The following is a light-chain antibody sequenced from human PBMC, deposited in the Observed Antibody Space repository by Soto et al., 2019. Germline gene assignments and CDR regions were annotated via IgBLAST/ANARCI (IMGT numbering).Light chain of an antibody. CDR2: LGS. J-gene: IGKJ3*01. Sequence: DIVMTQSPLSLPVTPGEPASISCRSSQSLLHSNGYNYLDWYLQKPGQSPQLLIYLGSNRASGVPDRFSGSGSGADFTLKISRLEPEDFEVYYCQQYGNAQFTLGPGTKVDIK. CDR3: QQYGNAQFT. CDR1: QSLLHSNGYNY. V-gene: IGKV2-28*01.